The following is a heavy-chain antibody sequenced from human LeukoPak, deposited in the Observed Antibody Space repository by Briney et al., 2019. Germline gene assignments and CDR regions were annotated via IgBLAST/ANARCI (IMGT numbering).Heavy chain of an antibody. CDR3: ARELAPRYCSGGSCYQTRHGHFDY. CDR1: GFTFSDHY. D-gene: IGHD2-15*01. J-gene: IGHJ4*02. V-gene: IGHV3-11*04. CDR2: IDISGRAL. Sequence: GGSLRLSCAASGFTFSDHYMSWIRQAPEKGLEWVAYIDISGRALYYADSVKGRFTISRDNARNSLFLQMNSLRAEDTAVYYCARELAPRYCSGGSCYQTRHGHFDYWGQGTLVTVSS.